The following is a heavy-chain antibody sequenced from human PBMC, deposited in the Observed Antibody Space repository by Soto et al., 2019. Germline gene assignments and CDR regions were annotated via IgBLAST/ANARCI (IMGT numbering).Heavy chain of an antibody. CDR3: ATAFCTDGSSCGFDY. V-gene: IGHV3-53*01. CDR2: LYSDGST. CDR1: GVTVSNNY. Sequence: XGSLILSCSASGVTVSNNYMSWVRQAPGKGPDSVSVLYSDGSTNYADSVKGRFTISRDIPKNTLNLQMNSLRVEDTALYYCATAFCTDGSSCGFDYWGQGTLVTVSS. D-gene: IGHD2-8*01. J-gene: IGHJ4*02.